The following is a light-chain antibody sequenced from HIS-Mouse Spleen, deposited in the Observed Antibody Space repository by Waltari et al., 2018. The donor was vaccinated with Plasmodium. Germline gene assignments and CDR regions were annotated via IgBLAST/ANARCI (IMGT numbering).Light chain of an antibody. V-gene: IGLV1-51*01. J-gene: IGLJ2*01. CDR2: NNN. Sequence: QSVLTQPPSVSAAPGQTVTIPCPGSRSNIGTNYVSWYQQLPGTAPKLLIYNNNKRPSGIPDRFSGSKSGTSATLGITGLQTGDEADYYCGTWDSSLSAGVVFGGGTKLTVL. CDR3: GTWDSSLSAGVV. CDR1: RSNIGTNY.